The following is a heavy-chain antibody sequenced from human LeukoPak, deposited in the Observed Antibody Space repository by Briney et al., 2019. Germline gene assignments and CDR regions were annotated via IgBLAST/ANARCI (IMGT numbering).Heavy chain of an antibody. J-gene: IGHJ4*02. Sequence: GGSLRLSCAGSGFTFSDYYMSWIRQAPGKGPEWVSYMSSSSLYTNYADSVKGRFTISRDNAKNSLYLQMNSLRAEDTAVYCCARDSVGGPHYFDYWGQGTLVTVSS. D-gene: IGHD2-15*01. CDR1: GFTFSDYY. V-gene: IGHV3-11*06. CDR2: MSSSSLYT. CDR3: ARDSVGGPHYFDY.